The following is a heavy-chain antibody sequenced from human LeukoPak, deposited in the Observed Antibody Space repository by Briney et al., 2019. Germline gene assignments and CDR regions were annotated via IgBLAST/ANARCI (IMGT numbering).Heavy chain of an antibody. CDR2: ISYDVSNK. V-gene: IGHV3-30*18. CDR1: GFTFSNYA. D-gene: IGHD4-17*01. Sequence: PGRSLRLSCAASGFTFSNYAMHWVRQAPGKGLEWVAVISYDVSNKYYADSVKGRFTISRDNSKNTLYLQMNSLRAEDTAVYFCAKREGAYDYGDYGLFDYWGQGTLVTVSS. J-gene: IGHJ4*02. CDR3: AKREGAYDYGDYGLFDY.